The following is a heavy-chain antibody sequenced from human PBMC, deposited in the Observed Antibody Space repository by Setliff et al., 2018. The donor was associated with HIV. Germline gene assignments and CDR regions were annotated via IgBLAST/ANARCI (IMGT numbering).Heavy chain of an antibody. CDR2: IFPTGTT. V-gene: IGHV4-4*09. CDR1: GFFNNFY. D-gene: IGHD3-10*01. CDR3: ARLRLSMDYFDH. Sequence: SETLSLTCSVSGFFNNFYWSWIRQPPNEGLEWIGNIFPTGTTNYNPSLQSRVTLSVDTSEGQVSLSLTSVTAADSAVYYCARLRLSMDYFDHWGQGILVTVSS. J-gene: IGHJ4*02.